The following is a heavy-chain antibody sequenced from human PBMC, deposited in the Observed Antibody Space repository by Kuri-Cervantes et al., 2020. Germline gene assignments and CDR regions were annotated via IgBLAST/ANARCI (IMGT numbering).Heavy chain of an antibody. CDR3: ARDYRRYFDY. D-gene: IGHD1-14*01. CDR1: GGSVSSGSYY. CDR2: IYYSGST. J-gene: IGHJ4*02. Sequence: SETLSLTCTVSGGSVSSGSYYWSFIRQPPGKGLEWIGHIYYSGSTNYNPSLKSRVTISVDTSKNQFSLKLSSVTAADTAVYYCARDYRRYFDYWGQGTLVTVSS. V-gene: IGHV4-61*01.